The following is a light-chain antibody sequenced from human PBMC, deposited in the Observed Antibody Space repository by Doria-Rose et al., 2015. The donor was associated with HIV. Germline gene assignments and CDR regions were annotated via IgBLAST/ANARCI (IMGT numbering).Light chain of an antibody. CDR2: WAS. V-gene: IGKV4-1*01. J-gene: IGKJ3*01. CDR3: QQYYDTPS. CDR1: QSLLYTSKNY. Sequence: TQFPESLGMSLGERATFNCKSNQSLLYTSKNYLAWYQQKPGQPPKLLIYWASTRQSGVPARFSGSGSGTDFTLTISSLEAEDVAVYYCQQYYDTPSFGPGTTVDIK.